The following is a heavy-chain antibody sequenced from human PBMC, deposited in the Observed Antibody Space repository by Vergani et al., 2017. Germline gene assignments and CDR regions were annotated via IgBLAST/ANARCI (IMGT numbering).Heavy chain of an antibody. V-gene: IGHV3-21*01. CDR1: GLTFSSYS. CDR2: ISSSSSYI. Sequence: EVQLVESGGGLVKPGGSLRLSCAASGLTFSSYSMNWVRQAPGKGLEWVSSISSSSSYIYYADSVKGRFTISRDKAKNSLYLQMNSLRAEDTAVYYCARSGSGWYAGRSPHYYMDVWGKGTTVTVSS. D-gene: IGHD6-19*01. CDR3: ARSGSGWYAGRSPHYYMDV. J-gene: IGHJ6*03.